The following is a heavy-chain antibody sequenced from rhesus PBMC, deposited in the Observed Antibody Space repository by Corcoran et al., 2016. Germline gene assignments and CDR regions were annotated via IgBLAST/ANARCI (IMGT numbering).Heavy chain of an antibody. D-gene: IGHD1-26*01. CDR3: ARVDWNYLFDY. CDR1: GGSLSDSYR. V-gene: IGHV4S10*01. CDR2: IYGRRTST. J-gene: IGHJ4*01. Sequence: QVQLQESGPGVVKPSETLSLTCAVSGGSLSDSYRWGWIRQPPGKGLEWMGNIYGRRTSTNYPPALKSRVTIAKDTSKNQFSLKLSSVTAADTAVYYCARVDWNYLFDYWGQGVLVTVSS.